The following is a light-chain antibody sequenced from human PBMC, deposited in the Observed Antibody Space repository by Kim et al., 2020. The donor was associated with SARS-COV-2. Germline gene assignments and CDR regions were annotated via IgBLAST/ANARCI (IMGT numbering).Light chain of an antibody. CDR2: TNN. J-gene: IGLJ3*02. CDR3: QSYDSSLSAWV. Sequence: QRITIACTGSTSNIGTGHDVHWYQQLPGVAPKLLIFTNNNRPSGVPDRFSGSKSGTSASLAITGLQAEDEAVYYCQSYDSSLSAWVFGGGTQLTVL. V-gene: IGLV1-40*01. CDR1: TSNIGTGHD.